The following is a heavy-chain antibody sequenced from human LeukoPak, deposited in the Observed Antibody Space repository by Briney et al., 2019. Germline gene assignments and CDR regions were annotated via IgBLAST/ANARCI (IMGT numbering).Heavy chain of an antibody. CDR1: GFPFSSYW. CDR3: TRVGYIDEGIDY. CDR2: IKQDGSKK. D-gene: IGHD5-24*01. V-gene: IGHV3-7*04. J-gene: IGHJ4*02. Sequence: GGSLRLSCVASGFPFSSYWMTWVRQAPGKGLEWVANIKQDGSKKSYVDSVKGRFTISRDNAKNSLYLQMNSLRAEDTAMYYCTRVGYIDEGIDYWGQGTLVTVSS.